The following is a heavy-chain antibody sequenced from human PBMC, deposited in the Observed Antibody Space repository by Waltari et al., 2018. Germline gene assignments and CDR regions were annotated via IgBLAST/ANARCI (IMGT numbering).Heavy chain of an antibody. CDR1: GFNFSNYF. D-gene: IGHD1-7*01. CDR2: INNDGSIV. Sequence: DVQVVESGGGLVRPGGSLRLSCIGSGFNFSNYFIHWVRQAPGEGPVWVARINNDGSIVNYADSVKGRFSISRDNAKSTVYLQMNKLRGEDTALYHCLNYDFDSWGQGTLVTVSS. V-gene: IGHV3-74*01. J-gene: IGHJ4*02. CDR3: LNYDFDS.